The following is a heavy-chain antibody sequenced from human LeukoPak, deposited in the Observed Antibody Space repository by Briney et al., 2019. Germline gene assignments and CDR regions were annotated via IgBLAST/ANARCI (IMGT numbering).Heavy chain of an antibody. V-gene: IGHV1-69*05. D-gene: IGHD3-3*01. CDR3: AREGQYYDFWSGYYTRYYYYMDV. J-gene: IGHJ6*03. CDR2: IIPIFGTA. Sequence: SVKVSCKASGGTFSSYAISWVRQAPGQGLEWMGGIIPIFGTANYAQKFQGRVTITTDESTSTAYMELSSLRSEDTAVYYCAREGQYYDFWSGYYTRYYYYMDVWGKGTTVAVSS. CDR1: GGTFSSYA.